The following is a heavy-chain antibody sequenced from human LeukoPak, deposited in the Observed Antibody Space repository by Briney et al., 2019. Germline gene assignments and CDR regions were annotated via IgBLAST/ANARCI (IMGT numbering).Heavy chain of an antibody. D-gene: IGHD3-9*01. CDR3: AIGSKLRYFDWLLAPHFDY. J-gene: IGHJ4*02. V-gene: IGHV3-48*03. Sequence: GGSLRLSCAASGFTFSSYEMSSVRHGPGEGLEWVSYISSSGSTIYSADSVKGRFTISRDNAKNSLYLQMNSLRGEDTAVYYSAIGSKLRYFDWLLAPHFDYWGQGTLVTVSS. CDR1: GFTFSSYE. CDR2: ISSSGSTI.